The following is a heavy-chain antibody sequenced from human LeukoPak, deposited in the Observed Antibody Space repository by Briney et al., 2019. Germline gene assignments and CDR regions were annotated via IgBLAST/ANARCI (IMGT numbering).Heavy chain of an antibody. D-gene: IGHD3-16*01. J-gene: IGHJ4*02. CDR3: ARGAGVGSYVPFDL. Sequence: GGSLRLSCAASGFTFSSYAMHWVRQAPGKGLEWVANIKQDGSEKYYVDSVKGRFTISRDSARNSLFLQMDSLRVDDTAIYYCARGAGVGSYVPFDLWGLGTLVAVSS. CDR1: GFTFSSYA. V-gene: IGHV3-7*04. CDR2: IKQDGSEK.